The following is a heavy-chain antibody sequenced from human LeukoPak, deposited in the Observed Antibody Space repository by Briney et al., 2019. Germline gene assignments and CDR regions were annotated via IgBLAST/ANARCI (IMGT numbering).Heavy chain of an antibody. Sequence: GASVKVSCKASGYTFTSYGISWVRQAPGQGLEWMGWISAYNGNTNYAQKLQGRVTMTTDTSTSTAYMELRSLRPDDTAVYYCARDKKGITGTTPYFDYWGQGTLVTVSS. V-gene: IGHV1-18*01. CDR2: ISAYNGNT. D-gene: IGHD1-7*01. CDR3: ARDKKGITGTTPYFDY. CDR1: GYTFTSYG. J-gene: IGHJ4*02.